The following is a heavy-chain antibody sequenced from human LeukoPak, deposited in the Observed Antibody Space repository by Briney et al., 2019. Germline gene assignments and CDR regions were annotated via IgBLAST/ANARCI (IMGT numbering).Heavy chain of an antibody. D-gene: IGHD5-18*01. CDR3: ATDPPVAGIQLWFQLCY. Sequence: VASVKVSCKVSGYTPTELSMHWVRQAPGKGLEWMGGFDPEDGETIYAQKFQGRVTMTEDTSTDTAYMELSSLRSEDTAVYYCATDPPVAGIQLWFQLCYWGQRTLVTVSS. CDR2: FDPEDGET. V-gene: IGHV1-24*01. CDR1: GYTPTELS. J-gene: IGHJ4*02.